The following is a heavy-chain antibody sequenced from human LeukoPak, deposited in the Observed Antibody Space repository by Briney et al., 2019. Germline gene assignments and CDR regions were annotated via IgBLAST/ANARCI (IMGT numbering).Heavy chain of an antibody. D-gene: IGHD2-2*01. J-gene: IGHJ5*02. CDR2: INHSGST. CDR3: ARGIKNCSSTSCYSYNWFDP. Sequence: PSETLSLTCAVYGGSFSGYYWSWIRQPPGKGLEWIGEINHSGSTNYNPSLKSRVTISVDTSKNQFSLKLSSVTAADTAVYYCARGIKNCSSTSCYSYNWFDPWGQGTLVTVSS. V-gene: IGHV4-34*01. CDR1: GGSFSGYY.